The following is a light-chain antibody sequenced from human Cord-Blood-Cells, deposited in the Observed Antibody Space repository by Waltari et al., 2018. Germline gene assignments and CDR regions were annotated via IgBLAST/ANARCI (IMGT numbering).Light chain of an antibody. Sequence: DIVMTQSPDSVAVSLGERATINGKSSQSVLYSSNNKNYLAWYQQKPGQPPKLLIYWASTRESGVPDRFSGSGSGTDFTLTISSLQAEDVAVYYCQQYYSTPFTFGPGTKVDIK. CDR1: QSVLYSSNNKNY. V-gene: IGKV4-1*01. J-gene: IGKJ3*01. CDR2: WAS. CDR3: QQYYSTPFT.